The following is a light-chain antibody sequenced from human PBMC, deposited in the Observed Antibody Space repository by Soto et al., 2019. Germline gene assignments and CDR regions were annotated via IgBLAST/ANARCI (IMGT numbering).Light chain of an antibody. CDR3: QQSYTSPVT. CDR2: KAS. J-gene: IGKJ4*01. V-gene: IGKV1-5*03. CDR1: QTLSSW. Sequence: DIQMTQSPSTLSGSVGDRVTITCRASQTLSSWLAWYQQKPGKAPKLLIYKASTLKSGVPSRFSGSGSGTEFTLTISSLQPDDFGTYYCQQSYTSPVTFGGGTKVDIK.